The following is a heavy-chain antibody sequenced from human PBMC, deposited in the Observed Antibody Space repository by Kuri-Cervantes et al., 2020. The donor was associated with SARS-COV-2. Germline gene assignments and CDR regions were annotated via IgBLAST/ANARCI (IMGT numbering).Heavy chain of an antibody. CDR3: ARTLDYYGSGTYCFDY. J-gene: IGHJ4*02. CDR1: GGSVSNCSHY. V-gene: IGHV4-61*01. D-gene: IGHD3-10*01. Sequence: ESLKIPCIVSGGSVSNCSHYWSWLRQPPGKGLGWIGYIYYSRSTKYNPSLKRRVTIPVDTSKNQFSLKLNAVTPANTAVYYCARTLDYYGSGTYCFDYWGQGTLVTVSS. CDR2: IYYSRST.